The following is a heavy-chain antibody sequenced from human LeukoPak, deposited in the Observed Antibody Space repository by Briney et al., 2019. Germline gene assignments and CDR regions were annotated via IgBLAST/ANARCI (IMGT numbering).Heavy chain of an antibody. J-gene: IGHJ4*02. Sequence: GGSLRLSCAASGFTFSSYSMNWVRQAPGKGLEWVSSISSSSSYIYYADSVNGRFTISRDNAKNSLYLQMNSLRAEDTAVYYCARVLMSDYEPFDYWGQGTLVTVSS. CDR2: ISSSSSYI. D-gene: IGHD4-17*01. CDR1: GFTFSSYS. V-gene: IGHV3-21*01. CDR3: ARVLMSDYEPFDY.